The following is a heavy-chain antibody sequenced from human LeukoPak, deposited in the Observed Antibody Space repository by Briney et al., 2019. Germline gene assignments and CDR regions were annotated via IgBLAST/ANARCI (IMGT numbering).Heavy chain of an antibody. CDR3: AKNIRTGAYYYYYMDV. CDR2: ISGSGGIT. Sequence: GGSLRLSCAASGFTFSSYVMHWVRQAPEKGLEWVSAISGSGGITFHSDSVKGRFTISRDNSKNTLYLQMNGLGAEDTAVYFCAKNIRTGAYYYYYMDVWGKGTTVIVSS. J-gene: IGHJ6*03. V-gene: IGHV3-23*01. D-gene: IGHD3-10*01. CDR1: GFTFSSYV.